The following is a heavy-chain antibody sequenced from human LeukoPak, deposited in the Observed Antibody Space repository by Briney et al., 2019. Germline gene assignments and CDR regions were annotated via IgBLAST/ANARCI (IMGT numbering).Heavy chain of an antibody. J-gene: IGHJ6*03. CDR3: ARNWVVPYYYYYYMDV. V-gene: IGHV4-39*07. CDR2: INHGGST. Sequence: PSETLSLTCTVSGGSISSSSYYWGWIRQPPGKGLEWIGEINHGGSTNYNPSLKSRVTISVDTSKNQFSLKLSSVTAADTAVYYCARNWVVPYYYYYYMDVWGKGTTVTVSS. CDR1: GGSISSSSYY. D-gene: IGHD6-19*01.